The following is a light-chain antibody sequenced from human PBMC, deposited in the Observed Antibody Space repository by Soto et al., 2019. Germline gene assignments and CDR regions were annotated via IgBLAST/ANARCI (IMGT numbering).Light chain of an antibody. CDR1: SSDVGRYNY. J-gene: IGLJ2*01. CDR2: DVS. Sequence: QSALTQPASVSGSPGQSIAISCTGTSSDVGRYNYVSWYQQHPGKAPKLMIYDVSHRPSGVSDRFSGSKSGNTASLTISGLQAEDEADYYCSSFTISTTIVFGGGTQLTVL. V-gene: IGLV2-14*01. CDR3: SSFTISTTIV.